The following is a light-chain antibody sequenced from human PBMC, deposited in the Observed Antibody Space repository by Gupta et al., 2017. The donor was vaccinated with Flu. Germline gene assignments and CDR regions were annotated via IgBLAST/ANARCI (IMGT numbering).Light chain of an antibody. V-gene: IGLV2-8*01. CDR2: EVT. CDR1: SSHVGGSKY. CDR3: FSVVDDDIFV. J-gene: IGLJ1*01. Sequence: QSALTQPPSPSGSSVQSVTISCPGTSSHVGGSKYVSWYQQHSGKAPRLIIYEVTKRPSGVPAGFFVSKSGNTASLTVSGHQAEDEADYYCFSVVDDDIFVFGSGTKVTVL.